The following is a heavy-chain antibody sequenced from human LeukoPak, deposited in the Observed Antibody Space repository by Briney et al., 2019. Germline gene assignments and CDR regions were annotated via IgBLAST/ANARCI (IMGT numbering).Heavy chain of an antibody. D-gene: IGHD5-18*01. J-gene: IGHJ4*02. CDR1: GFTFGDYA. Sequence: GGSLRLSCTASGFTFGDYAMSWFRQAPGKGLEWVGFIRSKAYGGTTEYAASVKGRFTISRDDSKSIAYLQMNSLKTEDTAVYYCTRDREGYSYGLADYWGQGTLVTVSS. CDR3: TRDREGYSYGLADY. V-gene: IGHV3-49*03. CDR2: IRSKAYGGTT.